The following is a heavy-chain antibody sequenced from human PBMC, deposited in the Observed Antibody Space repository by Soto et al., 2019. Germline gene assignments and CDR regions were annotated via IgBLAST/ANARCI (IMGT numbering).Heavy chain of an antibody. D-gene: IGHD3-10*01. Sequence: SETLSLTCTVSGGSISSGGYYWSWIRQHPGKGLEWIGYIYYSGSTYYNPSLKSRVTISVDTSKNQFSLKLSSVTAADTAVYYCARVNDSGPTYTSYFDYWGQGTLVTVSS. CDR3: ARVNDSGPTYTSYFDY. CDR1: GGSISSGGYY. V-gene: IGHV4-31*03. CDR2: IYYSGST. J-gene: IGHJ4*02.